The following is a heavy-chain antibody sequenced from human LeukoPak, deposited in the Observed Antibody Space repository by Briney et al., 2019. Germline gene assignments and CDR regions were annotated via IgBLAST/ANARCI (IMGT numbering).Heavy chain of an antibody. CDR3: AKLGLWFGELRSFDI. CDR2: ISGGGGST. V-gene: IGHV3-23*01. J-gene: IGHJ3*02. Sequence: GGSLRLSCAASGFTFSTYAMSWVRQAPGKGLDWVSTISGGGGSTYYADSGKGRFSISRDNSKNTLYLRMNSLRAEDAAVYYCAKLGLWFGELRSFDIWGQGTMVTVST. CDR1: GFTFSTYA. D-gene: IGHD3-10*01.